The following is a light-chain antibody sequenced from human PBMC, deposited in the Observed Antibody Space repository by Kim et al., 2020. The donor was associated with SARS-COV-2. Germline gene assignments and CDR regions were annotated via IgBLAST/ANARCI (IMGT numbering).Light chain of an antibody. V-gene: IGLV4-69*01. CDR2: VTRDGGP. J-gene: IGLJ2*01. CDR3: QTWGTPVV. Sequence: GASVKLTCTLSGGHNCHAIARHQPRPGRDPHFFLKVTRDGGPYKGDGIPARFSGSSSESERYLTISTLQSDDEADYYCQTWGTPVVFGGGTQLTVL. CDR1: GGHNCHA.